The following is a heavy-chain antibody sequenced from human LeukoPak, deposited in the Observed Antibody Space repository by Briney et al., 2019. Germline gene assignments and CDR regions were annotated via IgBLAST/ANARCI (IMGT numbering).Heavy chain of an antibody. CDR1: GGTFSSYA. CDR3: ASRPLEIATFSGNAFDI. D-gene: IGHD5-24*01. V-gene: IGHV1-69*13. CDR2: IIPIFGTA. J-gene: IGHJ3*02. Sequence: GASVKVSCKASGGTFSSYAISWVRQAPGQGLEWMGGIIPIFGTANYAQKFQGRVTITADESTSTAYMELSSLRSEDTAVYYCASRPLEIATFSGNAFDIWGQGTMVTVSS.